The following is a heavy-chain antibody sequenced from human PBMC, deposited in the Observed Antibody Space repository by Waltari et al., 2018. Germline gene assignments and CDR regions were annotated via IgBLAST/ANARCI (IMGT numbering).Heavy chain of an antibody. CDR1: GGSISSSSYY. D-gene: IGHD6-13*01. Sequence: QLQLQESGPGLVKPSETLSLTCTVSGGSISSSSYYWGWIRQPPGKGLEWIGSIYYSGSTHYNPSLMCRVPISVDTSKNQFSRKLSSVTAADTAVYYCARLSSSEVEWFDPWGQGTLVTVSS. CDR2: IYYSGST. J-gene: IGHJ5*02. V-gene: IGHV4-39*07. CDR3: ARLSSSEVEWFDP.